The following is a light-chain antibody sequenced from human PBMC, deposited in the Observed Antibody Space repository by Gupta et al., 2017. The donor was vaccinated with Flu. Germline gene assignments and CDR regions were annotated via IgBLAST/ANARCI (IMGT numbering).Light chain of an antibody. CDR2: DVS. V-gene: IGLV2-11*01. CDR1: SSDVGGYKY. CDR3: CSYAGTYTWV. Sequence: QSALTQTRSVSGSPGQSVTISCTGTSSDVGGYKYVSWYQQHPGRAPKLIIYDVSKWPSGVPDRFSGSKSENTASLTISGLQAEDEADYYCCSYAGTYTWVFGGGTKLTVL. J-gene: IGLJ3*02.